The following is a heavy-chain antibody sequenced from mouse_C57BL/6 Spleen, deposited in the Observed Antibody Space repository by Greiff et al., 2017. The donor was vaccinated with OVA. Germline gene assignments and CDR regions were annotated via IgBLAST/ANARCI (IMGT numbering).Heavy chain of an antibody. Sequence: QVQLQQPGAELVKPGASVKLSCKASGYTFTSYWMQWVKQRPGQGLEWIGEIDPSDSYTNYNQKFKGKATLTVDTSSSTAYMQLSSLTSEDSAVYYCARGGSKNPPDYWGQGTTLTVSS. CDR2: IDPSDSYT. J-gene: IGHJ2*01. CDR1: GYTFTSYW. CDR3: ARGGSKNPPDY. D-gene: IGHD1-1*01. V-gene: IGHV1-50*01.